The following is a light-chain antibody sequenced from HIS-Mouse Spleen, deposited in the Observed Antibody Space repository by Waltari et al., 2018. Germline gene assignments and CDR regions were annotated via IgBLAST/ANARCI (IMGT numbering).Light chain of an antibody. J-gene: IGKJ2*01. V-gene: IGKV3-11*01. CDR3: QQRSNWPPYT. CDR2: DAS. CDR1: QSVSSY. Sequence: VLTQSPATLSLSPGERATLSCRASQSVSSYLAWYQQKPGQAPRLLIYDASNRATGIPARFSGSGSGTDFTLTISSLEPEDFAVYYCQQRSNWPPYTFGQGTKLEIK.